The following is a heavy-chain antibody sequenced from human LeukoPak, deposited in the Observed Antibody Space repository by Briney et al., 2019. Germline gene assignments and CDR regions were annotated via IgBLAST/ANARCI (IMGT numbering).Heavy chain of an antibody. V-gene: IGHV4-39*07. CDR2: IYYSGSA. CDR3: ASTSPKYYYESSGYSSLFDN. Sequence: SETLSLTCTVSGGSISSSSYYWGWIRQPPGKGLEWIGSIYYSGSAYYNPPLKSRLTISVDTSKNQFSLKLRSVTAADTALYYCASTSPKYYYESSGYSSLFDNWGQGTLVTVSS. J-gene: IGHJ4*02. D-gene: IGHD3-22*01. CDR1: GGSISSSSYY.